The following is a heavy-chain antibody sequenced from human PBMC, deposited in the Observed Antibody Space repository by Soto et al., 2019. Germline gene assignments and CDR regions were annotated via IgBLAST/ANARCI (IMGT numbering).Heavy chain of an antibody. J-gene: IGHJ3*02. V-gene: IGHV3-30-3*01. CDR3: ARVGGATDGERDDAVDI. D-gene: IGHD3-10*01. Sequence: GGSLRLSCAASGFTFSSYAMHWVRQAPGKGLEWVAVISYDGSNKYYADSVKGRFTISRDNSKNTLYLQMNRLRAEDTAAYYCARVGGATDGERDDAVDIWGQGTMVTVSS. CDR1: GFTFSSYA. CDR2: ISYDGSNK.